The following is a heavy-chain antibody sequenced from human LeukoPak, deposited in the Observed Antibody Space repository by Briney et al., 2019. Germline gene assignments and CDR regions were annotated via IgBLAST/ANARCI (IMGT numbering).Heavy chain of an antibody. J-gene: IGHJ6*02. CDR1: GFTLSDYY. CDR2: ISSTSSTM. Sequence: AGWSLRLSCAASGFTLSDYYMNWVRQAPGKGLEWVSYISSTSSTMYYADSVKGRFTISRDNAKNSLYLQMNSLRDEDTAVYYCASGEVGVVYRAGGRYYYYYHAMDVWGQGTTVTVSS. V-gene: IGHV3-48*02. D-gene: IGHD2-15*01. CDR3: ASGEVGVVYRAGGRYYYYYHAMDV.